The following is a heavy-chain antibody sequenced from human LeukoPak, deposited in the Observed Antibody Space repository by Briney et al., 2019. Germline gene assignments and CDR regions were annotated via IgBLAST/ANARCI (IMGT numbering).Heavy chain of an antibody. CDR3: ARDGGRRDDY. CDR1: GFTFSSFW. V-gene: IGHV3-7*01. J-gene: IGHJ4*02. D-gene: IGHD5-24*01. Sequence: GGSLRLSCTASGFTFSSFWMTWVRQAPGKGLEWVANIKQDGSERYYVDSVKGRFTISRDNAKNSLYLQMNSLRAEDTAVYYCARDGGRRDDYWGQGTLVTVSS. CDR2: IKQDGSER.